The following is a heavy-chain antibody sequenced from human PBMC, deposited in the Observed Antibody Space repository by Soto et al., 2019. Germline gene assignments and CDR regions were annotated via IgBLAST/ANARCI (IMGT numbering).Heavy chain of an antibody. J-gene: IGHJ4*02. CDR2: ISFDGSNK. D-gene: IGHD3-10*01. CDR3: ASSLRYGSGMFYNRHFDS. CDR1: GFAFNKYA. V-gene: IGHV3-30*04. Sequence: GGSLRLSCAASGFAFNKYAMHWVRQTPGTGLEWVSVISFDGSNKYYAESVKGRLTISRDNSKSTLYLQLNSVRPDDTAMYYCASSLRYGSGMFYNRHFDSWGQGTLVAVSS.